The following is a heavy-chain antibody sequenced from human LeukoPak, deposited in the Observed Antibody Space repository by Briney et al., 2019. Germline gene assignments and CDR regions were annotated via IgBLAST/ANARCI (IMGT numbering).Heavy chain of an antibody. V-gene: IGHV4-34*01. Sequence: SETLSLTCAVYGGSFSGYYWSWIRQPPGKGLEWIGEINHSGSTNYNPSLKSRVTISVDTSKNQFSLKLSSVTAADTAVHYCASLLAGNIVGANTGDYWGQGTLVTVSS. J-gene: IGHJ4*02. D-gene: IGHD1-26*01. CDR2: INHSGST. CDR1: GGSFSGYY. CDR3: ASLLAGNIVGANTGDY.